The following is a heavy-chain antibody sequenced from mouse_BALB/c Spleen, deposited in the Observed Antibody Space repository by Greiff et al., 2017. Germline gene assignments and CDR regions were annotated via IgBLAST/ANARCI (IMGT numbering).Heavy chain of an antibody. CDR1: GFTFSDYY. J-gene: IGHJ4*01. D-gene: IGHD2-14*01. CDR2: ISDGGSYT. Sequence: EVQGVESGGGLVKPGGSLKLSCAASGFTFSDYYMYWVRQTPEKRLEWVATISDGGSYTYYPDSVKGRFTISRDNAKNNLYLQMSSLKSEDTAMYYCARDNYRYAYAMDYWGQGTSVTVSS. CDR3: ARDNYRYAYAMDY. V-gene: IGHV5-4*02.